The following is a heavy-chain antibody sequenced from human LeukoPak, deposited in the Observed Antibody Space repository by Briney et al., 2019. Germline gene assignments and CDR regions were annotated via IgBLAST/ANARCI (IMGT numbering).Heavy chain of an antibody. CDR1: GFTLSDHY. J-gene: IGHJ4*02. V-gene: IGHV3-72*01. D-gene: IGHD1-26*01. Sequence: GGSLRLSCAASGFTLSDHYMDEARQAPGRGLEWVARTRDKANSYTTEYAASVQGRFTISRDDLKSSVYLQMDSLKTEDAAVYYCARRGSGSYFPLDYWGQGTLVTVSS. CDR3: ARRGSGSYFPLDY. CDR2: TRDKANSYTT.